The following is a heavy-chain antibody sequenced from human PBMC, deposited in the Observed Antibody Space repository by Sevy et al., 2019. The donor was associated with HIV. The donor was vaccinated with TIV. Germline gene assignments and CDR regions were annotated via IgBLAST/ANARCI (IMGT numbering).Heavy chain of an antibody. J-gene: IGHJ6*02. Sequence: GGSLRLSCAASGFSLTTSDMHWVRQAPGKGLEWVAYVRNDGSKKYYADSVRDRLTISREGPKNTLYWQMNSLRDEDTAIYYCARGRKTTEEWLEELDYYYGLDVWGQGTTVTVSS. CDR3: ARGRKTTEEWLEELDYYYGLDV. V-gene: IGHV3-30*02. CDR2: VRNDGSKK. CDR1: GFSLTTSD. D-gene: IGHD2-8*01.